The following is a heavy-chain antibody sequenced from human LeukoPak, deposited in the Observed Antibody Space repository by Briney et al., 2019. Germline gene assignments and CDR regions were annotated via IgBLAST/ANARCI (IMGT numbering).Heavy chain of an antibody. V-gene: IGHV3-23*01. J-gene: IGHJ4*02. CDR2: ISGSGGST. Sequence: GGSLRLSCAASGFTFSSYAMSWVRQAPGKGLEWVSAISGSGGSTYYADSVKGRFTISRDNSKNSLYLQMNSLRAEDTAVYYCARIGYSSSSLDYWGQGTLVTVSS. D-gene: IGHD6-6*01. CDR3: ARIGYSSSSLDY. CDR1: GFTFSSYA.